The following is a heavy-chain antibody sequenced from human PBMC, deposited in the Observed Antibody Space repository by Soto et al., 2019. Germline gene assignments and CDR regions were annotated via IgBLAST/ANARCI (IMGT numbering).Heavy chain of an antibody. J-gene: IGHJ4*02. D-gene: IGHD2-21*02. V-gene: IGHV3-48*02. CDR2: ISSSSSTI. CDR3: ARVKVVTATDF. Sequence: EVQLVESGGGLVQPGGSLRLSCAASGFTFSSCIMNWVRQAPGKGLEWVSYISSSSSTIYYADSVKGRFTISRDNAKNSLYLQMHSLRDGDTAVYYCARVKVVTATDFWGQGTLVTVSS. CDR1: GFTFSSCI.